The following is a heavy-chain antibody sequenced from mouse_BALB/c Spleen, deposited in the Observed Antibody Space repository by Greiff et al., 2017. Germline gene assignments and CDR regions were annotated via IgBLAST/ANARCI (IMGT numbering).Heavy chain of an antibody. CDR1: GYTFTSYY. Sequence: VQLQQSGPELVKPGASVRISCKASGYTFTSYYIHWVKQRPGQGLEWIGWIYPGNVNTKYNEKFKGKATLTADKSSSTAYMQLSSLTSEDSAVYFCARSPSYWYFDVWGAGTTVTVSS. CDR3: ARSPSYWYFDV. V-gene: IGHV1S56*01. CDR2: IYPGNVNT. J-gene: IGHJ1*01.